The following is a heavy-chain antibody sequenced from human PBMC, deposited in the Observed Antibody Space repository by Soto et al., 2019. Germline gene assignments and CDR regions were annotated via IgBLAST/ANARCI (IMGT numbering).Heavy chain of an antibody. CDR3: ARHQRSLWFGENIDY. CDR2: IYYSGST. V-gene: IGHV4-59*08. D-gene: IGHD3-10*01. Sequence: SETLSLTCTVSGGSISSYYWSWIRQPPGKGLEWIGYIYYSGSTNYNPSLKSRVTISVETSKNQFSLKLSSVTAADTAVYYCARHQRSLWFGENIDYWGQGTLVTVSS. J-gene: IGHJ4*02. CDR1: GGSISSYY.